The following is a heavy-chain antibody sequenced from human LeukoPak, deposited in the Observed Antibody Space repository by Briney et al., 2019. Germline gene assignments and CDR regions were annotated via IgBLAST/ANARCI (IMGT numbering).Heavy chain of an antibody. V-gene: IGHV4-4*07. CDR1: GDSISNYY. Sequence: SETLSLTCTVSGDSISNYYWSWIRQPAGKGLEWIGRIYNSGSTNYNPSLKSRVTMSVDTSKNQFSLKLSSVTAADTAVYYCARDPGEYYDSWSGSINWFDPWGQGTLVTVSS. CDR2: IYNSGST. CDR3: ARDPGEYYDSWSGSINWFDP. D-gene: IGHD3-3*01. J-gene: IGHJ5*02.